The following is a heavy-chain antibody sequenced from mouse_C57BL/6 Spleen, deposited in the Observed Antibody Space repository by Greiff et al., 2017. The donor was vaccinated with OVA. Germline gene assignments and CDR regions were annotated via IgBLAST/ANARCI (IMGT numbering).Heavy chain of an antibody. CDR3: APIYYGNYGGAMDY. V-gene: IGHV1-42*01. D-gene: IGHD2-1*01. CDR2: INPSTGGT. CDR1: GYSFTGYY. J-gene: IGHJ4*01. Sequence: EVKLVESGPELVKPGASVKISCKASGYSFTGYYMNWVKQSPEKSLEWIGEINPSTGGTTYNQKFKAKATLTVDKSSSTAYMQLKSLTSEDSAVYYCAPIYYGNYGGAMDYWGQGTSVTVSS.